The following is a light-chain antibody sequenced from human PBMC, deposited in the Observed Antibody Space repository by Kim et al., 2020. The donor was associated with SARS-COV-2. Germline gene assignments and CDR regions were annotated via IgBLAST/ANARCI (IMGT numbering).Light chain of an antibody. Sequence: QSVLTQPPSVSGAPGQRVTISCTGGRFNIGGRFDVHWYQHLPGAVPKLLIYNNNNRPSGVPERFSGSKSGTSASLAITGLQAEDEAVYYCQSYDSSLSASVLGGGTQLTVL. CDR2: NNN. CDR1: RFNIGGRFD. CDR3: QSYDSSLSASV. V-gene: IGLV1-40*01. J-gene: IGLJ7*01.